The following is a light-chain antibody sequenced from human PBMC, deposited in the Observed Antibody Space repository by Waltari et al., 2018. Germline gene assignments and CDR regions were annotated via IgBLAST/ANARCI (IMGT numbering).Light chain of an antibody. CDR3: CSYAGKYTSV. CDR1: SSDIGGYNY. V-gene: IGLV2-11*01. Sequence: QSALTQPRSVSGSPGQSVTLSCTGTSSDIGGYNYVSWYQQHPGKVPNLIVFDVTKRPSGVPDRFSGSTAGNTASLTISGLQAGDEAVYFCCSYAGKYTSVFGAGTKVTVL. J-gene: IGLJ2*01. CDR2: DVT.